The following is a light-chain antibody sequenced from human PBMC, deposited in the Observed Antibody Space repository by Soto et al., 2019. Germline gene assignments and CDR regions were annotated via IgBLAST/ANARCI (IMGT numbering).Light chain of an antibody. J-gene: IGLJ3*02. V-gene: IGLV7-46*01. CDR2: DTS. CDR1: TGAVISGHN. Sequence: QAVGTQEPSLTVSPGGAVTLTCGSSTGAVISGHNPYWFQQKPGQAHSTLIVDTSNKHSWKPARFSGSLLGGKDPLTPPGAQPEDEAEYYCLLSYSGAPWVFGGGTKVTAL. CDR3: LLSYSGAPWV.